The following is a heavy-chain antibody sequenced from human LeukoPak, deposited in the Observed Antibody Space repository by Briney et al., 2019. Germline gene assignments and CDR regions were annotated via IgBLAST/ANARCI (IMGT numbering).Heavy chain of an antibody. D-gene: IGHD6-6*01. CDR2: IYHSGST. Sequence: NPSETLSLTCTVSGYSISSGYYWGWIRQPPGKGLEWIGSIYHSGSTYYNPSLKSRVTISVDTSKNQFSLKLSSVTAADTAVYYWAGDYSSSSGDVKFFDYWGRGTLVTVSS. CDR1: GYSISSGYY. CDR3: AGDYSSSSGDVKFFDY. V-gene: IGHV4-38-2*02. J-gene: IGHJ4*02.